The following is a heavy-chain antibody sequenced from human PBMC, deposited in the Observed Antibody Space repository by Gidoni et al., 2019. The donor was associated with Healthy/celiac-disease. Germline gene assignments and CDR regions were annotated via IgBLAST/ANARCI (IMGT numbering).Heavy chain of an antibody. D-gene: IGHD3-10*01. CDR3: ARGYGSGSYWVFYYYYGMDV. CDR2: IYYSGST. Sequence: GLEWIGYIYYSGSTNYNPSLKSRVTISVDTSKNQFSLKLSSVTAADTAVYYCARGYGSGSYWVFYYYYGMDVWGQGTTVTVSS. V-gene: IGHV4-59*01. J-gene: IGHJ6*02.